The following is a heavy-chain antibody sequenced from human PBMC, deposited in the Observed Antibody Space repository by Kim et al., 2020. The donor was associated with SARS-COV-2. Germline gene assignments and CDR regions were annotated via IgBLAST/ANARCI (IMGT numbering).Heavy chain of an antibody. CDR3: ATLEWGRLPTFDY. V-gene: IGHV3-7*01. CDR2: IKEDGSEK. D-gene: IGHD3-3*01. J-gene: IGHJ4*02. CDR1: GFSFSTSW. Sequence: GGSLRLSCAASGFSFSTSWMTWVRQAPGKGLEWVANIKEDGSEKYLLDSVKGRFTVSRDNARNSLFLQMNSLRAEDTAMYFCATLEWGRLPTFDYWGWGT.